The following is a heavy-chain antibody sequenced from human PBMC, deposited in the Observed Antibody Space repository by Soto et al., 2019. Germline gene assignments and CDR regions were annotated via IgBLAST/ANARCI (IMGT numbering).Heavy chain of an antibody. J-gene: IGHJ6*03. CDR1: GYTFTSYG. CDR3: ARDQVSRSNYAEYYHMDV. CDR2: ISAYNGNT. D-gene: IGHD4-4*01. V-gene: IGHV1-18*01. Sequence: ASVKVSCKASGYTFTSYGISWVRQAPGQGLEWMGWISAYNGNTNYAQKLQGRVTMTTDTSTSTAYMELRSLRSDDTAVYYCARDQVSRSNYAEYYHMDVWGKGTTVTVS.